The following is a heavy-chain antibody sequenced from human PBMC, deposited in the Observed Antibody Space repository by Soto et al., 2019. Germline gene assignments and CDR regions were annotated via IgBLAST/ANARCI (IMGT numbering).Heavy chain of an antibody. D-gene: IGHD6-19*01. CDR2: MNPNSGNT. CDR3: ARGGHSSGWYDYYFDY. CDR1: GYTFTSYD. V-gene: IGHV1-8*01. J-gene: IGHJ4*02. Sequence: GASVKVSCKASGYTFTSYDINWVRQATGQGLEWMGWMNPNSGNTGYAQKFQGRVTMTRNTSISTAYMELSSLRSEDTAVYYCARGGHSSGWYDYYFDYWGQGTLVTVSS.